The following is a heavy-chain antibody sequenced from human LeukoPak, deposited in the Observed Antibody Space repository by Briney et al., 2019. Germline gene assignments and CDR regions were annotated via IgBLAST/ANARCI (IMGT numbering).Heavy chain of an antibody. CDR2: INPNSGGT. D-gene: IGHD6-19*01. V-gene: IGHV1-2*02. CDR1: GYTFTGYY. CDR3: ARVARPYIAVAGIDY. Sequence: ASVKVSCKASGYTFTGYYMHWVRQAPGQGLEWMGWINPNSGGTNYAQKFQGRVTMTRDTSISTAYMELSRLRPDDTAVYYCARVARPYIAVAGIDYWGQGTLVTVSS. J-gene: IGHJ4*02.